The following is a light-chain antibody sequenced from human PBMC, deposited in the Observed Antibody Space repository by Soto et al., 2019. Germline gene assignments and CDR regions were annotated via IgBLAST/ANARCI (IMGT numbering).Light chain of an antibody. CDR3: TSFTSSSTWV. Sequence: QSALTPPASVSGSPGQSMTISCTGTSSDVGGYNYVSWFQQHPGKAPKLKIYEVSNRPSGVSNRFSGSKSGYTASLTIYELQAEDEADYYCTSFTSSSTWVFGGGTKLTVL. V-gene: IGLV2-14*03. CDR1: SSDVGGYNY. J-gene: IGLJ3*02. CDR2: EVS.